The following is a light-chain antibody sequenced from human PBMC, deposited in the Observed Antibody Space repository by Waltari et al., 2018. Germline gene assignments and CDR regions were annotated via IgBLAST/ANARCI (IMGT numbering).Light chain of an antibody. J-gene: IGLJ2*01. V-gene: IGLV1-44*01. Sequence: QSEMSQPPSVSGTPGQTVTISCSGRSPNVGGNVVTGYQQLPGTAPKLLIYRNDQRPSGVPDRFSGSKSGTSASLAISGLQSEDEADYYCAAWDDSLNGRWVFGAGTKLTVL. CDR1: SPNVGGNV. CDR2: RND. CDR3: AAWDDSLNGRWV.